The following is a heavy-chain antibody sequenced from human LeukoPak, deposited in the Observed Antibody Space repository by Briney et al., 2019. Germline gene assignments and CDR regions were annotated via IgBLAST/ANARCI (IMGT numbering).Heavy chain of an antibody. V-gene: IGHV4-34*01. Sequence: SETLSLTCAVYGGSFSGYYWSWIRQPPGKGLEWIGEINHSGSTNYNPSLKSRVTISVDTSKNQFSLKLSSVTAADTAVYYCALYYYGSGSKRQYFDYWGQGTLVTVSS. D-gene: IGHD3-10*01. CDR3: ALYYYGSGSKRQYFDY. CDR2: INHSGST. J-gene: IGHJ4*02. CDR1: GGSFSGYY.